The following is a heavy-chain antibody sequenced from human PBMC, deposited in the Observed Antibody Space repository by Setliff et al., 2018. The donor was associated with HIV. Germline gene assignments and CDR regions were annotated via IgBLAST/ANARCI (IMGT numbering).Heavy chain of an antibody. V-gene: IGHV4-31*03. CDR3: ARIAWYSESTYGHDLYYFYF. D-gene: IGHD5-18*01. CDR1: GGSIYSGAYY. J-gene: IGHJ4*02. CDR2: IYYSGDT. Sequence: SETLSLTCTVSGGSIYSGAYYRAWIRQHPGKGLEWIGHIYYSGDTHYNPSLKSRLTISIDTSVNQFSLKLSSVTAADTAVYFCARIAWYSESTYGHDLYYFYFWGQGSLVTVSS.